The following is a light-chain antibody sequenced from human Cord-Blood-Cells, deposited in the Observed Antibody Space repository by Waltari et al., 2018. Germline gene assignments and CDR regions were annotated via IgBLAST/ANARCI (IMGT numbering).Light chain of an antibody. Sequence: QSVLTQPPSASGTPGQRVTISCSGSSSNIGRNYVYWYQQLPGTAPKLLSDRNNQLPSGVPDRFSGSKSGTSASLAVSGLRSEDEADYYCAAWDDSLSGYVFGTGTKVTVL. V-gene: IGLV1-47*01. CDR1: SSNIGRNY. CDR2: RNN. CDR3: AAWDDSLSGYV. J-gene: IGLJ1*01.